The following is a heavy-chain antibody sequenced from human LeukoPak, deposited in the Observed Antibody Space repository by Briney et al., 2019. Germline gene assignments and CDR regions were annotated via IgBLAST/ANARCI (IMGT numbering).Heavy chain of an antibody. J-gene: IGHJ4*02. Sequence: GGSLRLSCAASGFTFSSSWIHWVRQVPGKGLVWVSRISSDGITTNYADSVKGRFTIFRDNAKNTVYLQMNSLRAEDTAVYYCAKDRGYCSSTSCHYFDYWGQGTLVTVSS. V-gene: IGHV3-74*01. CDR1: GFTFSSSW. D-gene: IGHD2-2*01. CDR2: ISSDGITT. CDR3: AKDRGYCSSTSCHYFDY.